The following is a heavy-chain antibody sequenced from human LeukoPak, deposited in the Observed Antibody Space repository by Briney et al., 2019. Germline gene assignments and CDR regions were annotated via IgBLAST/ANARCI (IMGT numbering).Heavy chain of an antibody. D-gene: IGHD2-2*01. J-gene: IGHJ4*02. CDR2: IYYSGNT. CDR3: ARDSTNLGFDY. Sequence: SETLSLTCTVSGGSMTTYYWSWIRQPPGKGLEWIGYIYYSGNTNYNPSLKSRVTMSVDTSKNQFSLKLSSVTAADTAVYYCARDSTNLGFDYWGQGTLVTVSS. V-gene: IGHV4-59*12. CDR1: GGSMTTYY.